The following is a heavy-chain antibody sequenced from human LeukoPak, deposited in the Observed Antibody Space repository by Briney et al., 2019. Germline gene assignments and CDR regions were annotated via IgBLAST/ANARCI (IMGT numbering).Heavy chain of an antibody. CDR1: GYIFSDYY. CDR3: ARGAEAETSPLDF. J-gene: IGHJ4*02. Sequence: ASVRVSCKASGYIFSDYYMHWVRQAPGQGLEWLGWINPKSGAADYAQQFRGRVTMTRDTSINTDYMEMKRVTSDDTAVYYCARGAEAETSPLDFWGQGTLVIVS. D-gene: IGHD6-13*01. V-gene: IGHV1-2*02. CDR2: INPKSGAA.